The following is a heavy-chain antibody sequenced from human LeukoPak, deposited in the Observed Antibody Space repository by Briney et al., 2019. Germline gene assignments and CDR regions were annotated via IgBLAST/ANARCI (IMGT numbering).Heavy chain of an antibody. CDR1: GDSISSYY. D-gene: IGHD3-16*01. CDR3: ARAPSWGTYYFDY. Sequence: SETLSLTCTVSGDSISSYYWSWIRQPPGKGLEWIGYIYYSGSTNYNPSLKSRVTISVDTSKNQFSLKLSSVIAADTAVYYCARAPSWGTYYFDYWGQGTLVTVSS. V-gene: IGHV4-59*01. J-gene: IGHJ4*02. CDR2: IYYSGST.